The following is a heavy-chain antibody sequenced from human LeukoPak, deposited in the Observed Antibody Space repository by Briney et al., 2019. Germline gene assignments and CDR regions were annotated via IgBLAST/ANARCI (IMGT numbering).Heavy chain of an antibody. D-gene: IGHD3-3*01. CDR2: IKQDGSQE. J-gene: IGHJ4*02. CDR1: RFTLSTYW. CDR3: ARGVPYDSWSGPHYSDY. Sequence: GGSLRLSCAASRFTLSTYWMSWVRHAPGKGLEWVAHIKQDGSQEYYVDSAKGRFTISRDSAKNSLYLQMNSLRAEDTAVYYCARGVPYDSWSGPHYSDYWGQGTLVTVSS. V-gene: IGHV3-7*01.